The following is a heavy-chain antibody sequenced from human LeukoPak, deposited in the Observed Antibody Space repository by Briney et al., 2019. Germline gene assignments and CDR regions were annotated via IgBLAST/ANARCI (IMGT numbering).Heavy chain of an antibody. CDR2: IYSGATP. CDR1: GFTVSTKY. Sequence: PGGSLRLSCAASGFTVSTKYMNWVRQAPGTGLEWVSIIYSGATPYYADSVKGRFPISRDTSKNTLSLQMNSLRAEDTAVYFCARVGDHFHWNLDLWGRGTLVSVSS. CDR3: ARVGDHFHWNLDL. J-gene: IGHJ2*01. V-gene: IGHV3-53*01. D-gene: IGHD3-3*02.